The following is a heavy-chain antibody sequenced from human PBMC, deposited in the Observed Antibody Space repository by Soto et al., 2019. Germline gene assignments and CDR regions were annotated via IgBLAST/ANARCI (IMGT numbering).Heavy chain of an antibody. D-gene: IGHD6-13*01. J-gene: IGHJ4*02. V-gene: IGHV3-30*18. Sequence: SLRLSCAASGFTFSSNGMHGVRQAPGKGLEWVAVISYDGSNKYYADSVKGRFTISRDNSKNTLYLQMNSLRAEDTAVYYCAKDRGNGYSSSWYAFDYWGQGTLVTVSS. CDR3: AKDRGNGYSSSWYAFDY. CDR1: GFTFSSNG. CDR2: ISYDGSNK.